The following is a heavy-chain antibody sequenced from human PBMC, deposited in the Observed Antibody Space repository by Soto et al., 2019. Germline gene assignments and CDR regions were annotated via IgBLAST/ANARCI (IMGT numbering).Heavy chain of an antibody. CDR2: ISAHNGNT. CDR1: GYAFTTYG. CDR3: ARGRDGDY. J-gene: IGHJ4*02. D-gene: IGHD6-6*01. Sequence: QVHLVQSGAEVKKPGASVKVSCKGSGYAFTTYGISWVRQAPGQGLEWMGWISAHNGNTNYAQKLQGRATVTRDTSTSTAYMELGSLRSDDTAVYYGARGRDGDYWGQGALVTVSS. V-gene: IGHV1-18*01.